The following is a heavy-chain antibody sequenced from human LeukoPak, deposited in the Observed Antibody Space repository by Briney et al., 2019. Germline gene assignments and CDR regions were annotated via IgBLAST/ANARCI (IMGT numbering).Heavy chain of an antibody. V-gene: IGHV3-7*01. CDR2: IKQVGSEK. D-gene: IGHD3-3*01. Sequence: GGSLSHFCAASGFNLSRYWLSWVRQAPGKGLEWVANIKQVGSEKYYVDSVKGRCTITRDNAKNSLYLQMNIRRAEDTAGYYGARPRFPDCYYYGMDVWGQGTTVTVSS. CDR3: ARPRFPDCYYYGMDV. CDR1: GFNLSRYW. J-gene: IGHJ6*02.